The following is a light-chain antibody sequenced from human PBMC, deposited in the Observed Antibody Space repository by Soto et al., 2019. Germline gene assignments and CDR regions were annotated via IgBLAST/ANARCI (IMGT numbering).Light chain of an antibody. Sequence: DIQITQSPSSLSASVGDRVTITCRASQSISSWLAWFQQKPGKAPKLLIYKASSLESGVPSRFSGSGSGTDFTLTISSLQPDDFATYYCQQYNIYPWTFGQGTKVDIK. V-gene: IGKV1-5*03. CDR1: QSISSW. CDR3: QQYNIYPWT. CDR2: KAS. J-gene: IGKJ1*01.